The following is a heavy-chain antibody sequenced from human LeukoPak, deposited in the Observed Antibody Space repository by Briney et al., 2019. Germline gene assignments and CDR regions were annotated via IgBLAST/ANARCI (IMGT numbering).Heavy chain of an antibody. CDR2: IKQDGSEK. CDR1: GFTFSSYW. V-gene: IGHV3-7*01. Sequence: GGSLRLSCAASGFTFSSYWMSWVRQAPGKGLEWVANIKQDGSEKYYVDSVKGRFTISRDNVENSLDLQMNSLRAEDTAVYYCVRVLDYDYVWGSFRTHPFYFDYRGQGTLVTVSS. J-gene: IGHJ4*02. CDR3: VRVLDYDYVWGSFRTHPFYFDY. D-gene: IGHD3-16*02.